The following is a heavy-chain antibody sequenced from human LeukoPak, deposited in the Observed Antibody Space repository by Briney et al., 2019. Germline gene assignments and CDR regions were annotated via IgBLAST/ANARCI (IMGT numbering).Heavy chain of an antibody. CDR3: ANDRWVGATPGGAFDI. V-gene: IGHV3-23*01. D-gene: IGHD1-26*01. J-gene: IGHJ3*02. CDR1: GFTFSSYA. CDR2: ISGSGGST. Sequence: GGSLRLSCAASGFTFSSYAMSWVRQAPGKGLEWVSAISGSGGSTYYADSVKGRFTISRDNSKNTLYLQMNSLRAEDTAVYYCANDRWVGATPGGAFDIWGQGTMVTVSS.